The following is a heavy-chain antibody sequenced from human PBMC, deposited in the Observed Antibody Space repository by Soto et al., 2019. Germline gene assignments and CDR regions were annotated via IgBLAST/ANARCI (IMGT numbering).Heavy chain of an antibody. J-gene: IGHJ6*03. CDR1: GDSVSSNSAA. D-gene: IGHD1-7*01. V-gene: IGHV6-1*01. Sequence: SQTLSLTCVISGDSVSSNSAAWNWIRQSPSRGLEWLGRTYYRSRWYNDYAVSVRSRITVNADTSKNQFSLHLNSVTPEDTAVYYCAGTSSPPCYYMDVWDKGTTVTVSS. CDR3: AGTSSPPCYYMDV. CDR2: TYYRSRWYN.